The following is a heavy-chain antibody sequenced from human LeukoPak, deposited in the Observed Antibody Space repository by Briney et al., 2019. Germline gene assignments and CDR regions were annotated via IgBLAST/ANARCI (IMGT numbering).Heavy chain of an antibody. Sequence: GGSLRLSCAASGFTFSSYSMSWVRQAPGKGLEWVSAISGSGGSTYYADSVKGRFTISRDNSKNTLYLQMNSLRAEDTAVYYCAKDRGLYYDSSGYTDYWGQGTLVTVSS. J-gene: IGHJ4*02. V-gene: IGHV3-23*01. CDR2: ISGSGGST. CDR3: AKDRGLYYDSSGYTDY. D-gene: IGHD3-22*01. CDR1: GFTFSSYS.